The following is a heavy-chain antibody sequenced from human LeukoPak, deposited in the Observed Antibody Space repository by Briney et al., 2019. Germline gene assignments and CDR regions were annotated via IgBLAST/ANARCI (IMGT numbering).Heavy chain of an antibody. V-gene: IGHV1-18*01. J-gene: IGHJ4*02. D-gene: IGHD3-10*01. CDR3: ARDNGSGSYSTLLNY. CDR1: GYTFTSYG. CDR2: ISAYNGNT. Sequence: ASVKVSRKASGYTFTSYGISWVRQAPGQGLEWMGWISAYNGNTNYAQKLQGRVTMTTDTSTSTAYMELRSLRSEDTAVYYCARDNGSGSYSTLLNYWGQGTLVTVSS.